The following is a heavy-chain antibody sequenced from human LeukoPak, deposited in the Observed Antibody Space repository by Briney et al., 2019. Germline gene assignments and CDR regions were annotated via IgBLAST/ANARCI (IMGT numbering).Heavy chain of an antibody. CDR3: AKQAAGSFDY. J-gene: IGHJ4*02. V-gene: IGHV3-30*18. Sequence: PGGSLRLSCAASGFTFSSYGMHWVRQAPGKGLEWVAVISYDGSNKYYADSVKGRFTISRDNSKNTLYLQMNSLRAEDTAVYYCAKQAAGSFDYWGQGTLVTVSS. CDR2: ISYDGSNK. D-gene: IGHD2-15*01. CDR1: GFTFSSYG.